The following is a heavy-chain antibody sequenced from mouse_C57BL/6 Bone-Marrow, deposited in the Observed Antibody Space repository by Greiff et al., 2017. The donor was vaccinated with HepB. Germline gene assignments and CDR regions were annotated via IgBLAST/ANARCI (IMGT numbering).Heavy chain of an antibody. CDR3: ARHEIPYGSSSNLVFGF. V-gene: IGHV1-62-2*01. CDR2: FYPGSGRI. D-gene: IGHD1-1*01. J-gene: IGHJ1*03. Sequence: QVQLQQSGAELVKPGASVKLSCKASGYTFTEYTIHWVKQRSGQGLEWIGWFYPGSGRIKYNEKFKDKATLTADKSSSTVYMELSRLTSEDSAVYFCARHEIPYGSSSNLVFGFWGTGTTVTVSS. CDR1: GYTFTEYT.